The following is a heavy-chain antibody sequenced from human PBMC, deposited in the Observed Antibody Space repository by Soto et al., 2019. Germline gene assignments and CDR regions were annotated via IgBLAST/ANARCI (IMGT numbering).Heavy chain of an antibody. V-gene: IGHV3-23*01. D-gene: IGHD1-26*01. CDR2: ISGSSDAA. J-gene: IGHJ6*02. Sequence: EVQWWESGGGLVQPGGSLRLYCAASGFPFSTSAMNWVGQAPGKGLEWGSIISGSSDAAYYAESVKSRLASSRDNSKKPMYILMNGLRAEDKSVYYRALYRGSYHVYNGLSLFGQGTTVTVS. CDR1: GFPFSTSA. CDR3: ALYRGSYHVYNGLSL.